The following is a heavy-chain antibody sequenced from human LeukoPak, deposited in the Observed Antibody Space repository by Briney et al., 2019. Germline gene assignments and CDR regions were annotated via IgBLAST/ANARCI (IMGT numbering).Heavy chain of an antibody. D-gene: IGHD6-19*01. J-gene: IGHJ4*02. CDR2: INPNSGGT. CDR3: ARVLAVAGTFDY. CDR1: GYTFTGYY. V-gene: IGHV1-2*02. Sequence: ASVKVSCKASGYTFTGYYMHWVRQAPGQGLEWMGWINPNSGGTNYAQKFRGRVTMTRDTSISTAYMELSRLRSDDTAVYYCARVLAVAGTFDYWGQGTLVTVSS.